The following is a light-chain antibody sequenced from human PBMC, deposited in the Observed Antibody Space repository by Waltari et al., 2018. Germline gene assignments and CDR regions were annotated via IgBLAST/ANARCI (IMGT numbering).Light chain of an antibody. V-gene: IGLV2-8*01. J-gene: IGLJ2*01. CDR3: SSYAGTNNHVV. CDR1: SSDVGGYNH. CDR2: EVT. Sequence: QSALTQPPSASGSPGQSVTISCTGTSSDVGGYNHASWYQQHSGKAPKLMIYEVTKRPSGVPDRFSGSKSGNTASLTVSGLQAEDEADYYCSSYAGTNNHVVFGGGTKLTVL.